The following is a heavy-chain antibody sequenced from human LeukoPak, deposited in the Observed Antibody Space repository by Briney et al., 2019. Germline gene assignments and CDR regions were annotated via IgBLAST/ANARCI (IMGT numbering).Heavy chain of an antibody. CDR3: AVIAVVVTATTRYDY. CDR2: ISAYNGNT. J-gene: IGHJ4*02. CDR1: GYTFTSYG. D-gene: IGHD2-21*02. Sequence: ASVKVSCKASGYTFTSYGISWVRQAPGQGLEWMGLISAYNGNTNYAQKLQGRLNMTTDTSTSTAYMELRSLRSDDTAVDYCAVIAVVVTATTRYDYWGQGTLVTVSS. V-gene: IGHV1-18*01.